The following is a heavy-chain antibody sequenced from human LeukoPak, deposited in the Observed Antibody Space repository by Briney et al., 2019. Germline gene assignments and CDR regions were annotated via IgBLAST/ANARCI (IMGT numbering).Heavy chain of an antibody. V-gene: IGHV1-69*13. J-gene: IGHJ4*02. CDR2: IIPIFGTA. D-gene: IGHD1-26*01. Sequence: ASVKVSCKASGYTFGSYYLHWVRQAPGQGLEWMGGIIPIFGTANYAQKFQGRVTITADESTGTAYMELSSLRSEDTAVYYCARRSGSYYIGYYFDYWGQGTLVTVSS. CDR3: ARRSGSYYIGYYFDY. CDR1: GYTFGSYY.